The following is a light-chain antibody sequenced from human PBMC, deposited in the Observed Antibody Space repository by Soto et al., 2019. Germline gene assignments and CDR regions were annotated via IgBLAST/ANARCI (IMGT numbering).Light chain of an antibody. V-gene: IGKV1-39*01. CDR3: QQSDSTPRT. CDR1: QNIGSY. J-gene: IGKJ4*01. CDR2: TAS. Sequence: DIQMTQSPSSLSASVGDRVTITCRASQNIGSYLNWYQQKPWKAPKRLLTTASTLQSGVPSRFSGGGSATDFTPTISRLQPEDFATYYCQQSDSTPRTFGGGTKGEV.